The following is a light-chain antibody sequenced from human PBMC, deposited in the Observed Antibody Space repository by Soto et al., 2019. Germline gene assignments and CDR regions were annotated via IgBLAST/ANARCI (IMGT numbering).Light chain of an antibody. Sequence: EIVLTQSPATLSLSPGEGVTLSCRASQTVSRSLDWYQQKPGQAPRLLIYDASNRATGSQARFSGSGSGTDFTLTISSLEPEDFVVYYCQQRSDWPITFGQGTRLEIK. CDR3: QQRSDWPIT. V-gene: IGKV3-11*01. J-gene: IGKJ5*01. CDR1: QTVSRS. CDR2: DAS.